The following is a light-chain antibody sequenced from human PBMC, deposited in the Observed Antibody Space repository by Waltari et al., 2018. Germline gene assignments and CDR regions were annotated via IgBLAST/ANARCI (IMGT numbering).Light chain of an antibody. Sequence: DIVMTQSPLSLPVTPGEPASMSCRSSQSLLDSNGYNYLDWYLQKPGQSPQLLIYLGSNQAPGVPDRFSGSGSGTDFTLKISRVEAEDVGVYYCIQALQTPLTFGGGTKVDIK. V-gene: IGKV2-28*01. CDR2: LGS. CDR1: QSLLDSNGYNY. J-gene: IGKJ4*01. CDR3: IQALQTPLT.